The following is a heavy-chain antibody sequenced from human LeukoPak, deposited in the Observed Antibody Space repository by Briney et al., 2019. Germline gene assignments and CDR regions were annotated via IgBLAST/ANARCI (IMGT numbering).Heavy chain of an antibody. Sequence: GRSLRLSCAASGFTFDDYAMHWVRQAPGKGLEWVSGISWNSGSVGYADSVKGRFTISRDNAKNSLYLQMNSLRAEDTALYYCAKVSEGYGHYVVDWGQGTLVTVSS. CDR2: ISWNSGSV. CDR1: GFTFDDYA. CDR3: AKVSEGYGHYVVD. V-gene: IGHV3-9*01. J-gene: IGHJ4*02. D-gene: IGHD4-17*01.